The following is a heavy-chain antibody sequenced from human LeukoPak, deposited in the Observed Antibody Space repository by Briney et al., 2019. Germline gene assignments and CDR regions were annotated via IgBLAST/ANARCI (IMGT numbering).Heavy chain of an antibody. CDR2: IYTRGSP. J-gene: IGHJ2*01. D-gene: IGHD2-8*02. CDR1: GGSISSYY. CDR3: ATGGSGYWYFDL. V-gene: IGHV4-4*07. Sequence: KSAETLTLTCTVSGGSISSYYWSWIRQPAEKGLEWFGRIYTRGSPNYNPSLKSRVTISVDKSKIQFSLKLCSVTAADTAVYYCATGGSGYWYFDLWGRGTLVTVSS.